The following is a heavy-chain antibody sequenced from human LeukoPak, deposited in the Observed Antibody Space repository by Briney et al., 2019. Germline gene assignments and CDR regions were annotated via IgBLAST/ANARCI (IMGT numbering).Heavy chain of an antibody. Sequence: PGGSLRLSCAASGFTFDDYAMHWVRQAPGKGLEWVSGISWNSGSIGYADSVKGRFTISRDNAKNSLYLQMNSLRAEGTALYWCARWDTGMAAFDLWGQGTLVTVSS. CDR3: ARWDTGMAAFDL. D-gene: IGHD5-18*01. CDR1: GFTFDDYA. V-gene: IGHV3-9*01. CDR2: ISWNSGSI. J-gene: IGHJ4*02.